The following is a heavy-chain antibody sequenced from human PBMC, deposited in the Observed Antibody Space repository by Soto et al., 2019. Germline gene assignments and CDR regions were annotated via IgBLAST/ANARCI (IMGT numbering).Heavy chain of an antibody. CDR1: GYTFTRYY. D-gene: IGHD1-26*01. Sequence: QVQLVQSGAEVKKPGASVKVSCMASGYTFTRYYINWVRQAPGQGLEWMGWVSAYNGNTHYEQKLQGRVTLTTDTSTSTAYMELRGLRSDDTAVYFWARGGQWDFLSDKWGQGPLVTVSS. CDR2: VSAYNGNT. J-gene: IGHJ4*02. V-gene: IGHV1-18*01. CDR3: ARGGQWDFLSDK.